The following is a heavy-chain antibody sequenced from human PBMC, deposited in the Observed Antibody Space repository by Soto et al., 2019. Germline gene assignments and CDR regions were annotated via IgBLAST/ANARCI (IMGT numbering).Heavy chain of an antibody. Sequence: SATLSLTCTVSGGSISSYYWSWIRQPPGKGLEWIGYINYSGSTTYNPSLRSRVTISVDTSKNQLSLKLSSVTAADTAVYYCARHVNRGAIFDYWGQGTLVTVS. CDR2: INYSGST. CDR3: ARHVNRGAIFDY. V-gene: IGHV4-59*08. CDR1: GGSISSYY. J-gene: IGHJ4*02. D-gene: IGHD3-3*01.